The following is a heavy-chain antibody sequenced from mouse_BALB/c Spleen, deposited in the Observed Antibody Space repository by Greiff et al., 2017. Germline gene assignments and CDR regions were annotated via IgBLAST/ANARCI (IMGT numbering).Heavy chain of an antibody. CDR3: ARVTTVHFDY. J-gene: IGHJ2*01. V-gene: IGHV1-4*01. CDR2: INPSSGYT. CDR1: GYTFTSYT. D-gene: IGHD1-1*01. Sequence: VQLQESGAELARPGASVKMSCKASGYTFTSYTMPWVKQRPGQGLEWIGYINPSSGYTNYNQKFKDKATLTADKSSSTAYMQLSSLTSEDSAVYYCARVTTVHFDYWGEGTTLTVSS.